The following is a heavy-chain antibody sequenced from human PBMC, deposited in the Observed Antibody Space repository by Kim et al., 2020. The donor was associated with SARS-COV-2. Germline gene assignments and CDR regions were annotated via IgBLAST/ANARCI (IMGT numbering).Heavy chain of an antibody. CDR2: ISSSSSTI. CDR3: ARDGGGDQYSSSWYYYYGMEL. V-gene: IGHV3-48*02. CDR1: GFTFSSYS. J-gene: IGHJ6*02. D-gene: IGHD6-13*01. Sequence: GGSLRLSCAASGFTFSSYSMNWVRQAPGKGLEWVSYISSSSSTIYYADSVKGRFTISRDNAKNSLYLQMNSLRDEDTAVYYCARDGGGDQYSSSWYYYYGMELWGQGTAVTVSS.